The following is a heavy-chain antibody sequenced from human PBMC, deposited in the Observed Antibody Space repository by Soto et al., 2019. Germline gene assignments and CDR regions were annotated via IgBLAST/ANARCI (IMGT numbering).Heavy chain of an antibody. CDR1: GYSFTSYW. Sequence: GESLKISCKGSGYSFTSYWIGWVRQMPGKGLEWMGITYPGDSDTRYSPSFQGQVTISADKSISTAYLQWSSLKASDTAMYYCARSAPGYSGYDYYYYYMDVWGKGTTVTVSS. CDR3: ARSAPGYSGYDYYYYYMDV. J-gene: IGHJ6*03. D-gene: IGHD5-12*01. V-gene: IGHV5-51*01. CDR2: TYPGDSDT.